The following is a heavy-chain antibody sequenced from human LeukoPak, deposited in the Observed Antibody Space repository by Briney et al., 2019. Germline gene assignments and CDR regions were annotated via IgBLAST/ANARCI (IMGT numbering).Heavy chain of an antibody. V-gene: IGHV3-30*04. J-gene: IGHJ4*02. D-gene: IGHD1-26*01. Sequence: GGSLRLSCAASGFTFSSYAKHWVRQAPGKGLEWVAVISYDGSNKYYADSVKGRFTISRDNSKNTLYLQMNSLRAEDTAVYYCARDGFKTLERALDYWGQGTLVTVSS. CDR1: GFTFSSYA. CDR2: ISYDGSNK. CDR3: ARDGFKTLERALDY.